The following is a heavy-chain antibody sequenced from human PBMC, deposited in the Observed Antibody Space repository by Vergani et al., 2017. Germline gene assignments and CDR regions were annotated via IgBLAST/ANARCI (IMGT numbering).Heavy chain of an antibody. D-gene: IGHD2-2*01. CDR2: INAGNGNT. CDR3: ARDDWVRYYPGSKVVPAANESYMDV. J-gene: IGHJ6*03. CDR1: GYTFTSYA. V-gene: IGHV1-3*01. Sequence: QVQLVQSGAEVKKPGASVKVSCKASGYTFTSYAMHWVRQAPGQRLEWMGWINAGNGNTKYSQKFKGRVTITRDTSASTAYMELSSLRSEDTAVYYCARDDWVRYYPGSKVVPAANESYMDVWGKGTTVTVSS.